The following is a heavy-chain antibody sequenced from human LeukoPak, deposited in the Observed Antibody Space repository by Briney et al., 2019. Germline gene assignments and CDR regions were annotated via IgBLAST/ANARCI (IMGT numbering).Heavy chain of an antibody. CDR1: GFSFTDYP. D-gene: IGHD3-9*01. J-gene: IGHJ4*02. CDR2: IRTSAEGANYA. V-gene: IGHV3-48*02. Sequence: GGSLRLSCATSGFSFTDYPMNWVRQAPGKGLEWVSNIRTSAEGANYAYYADSVKGRVTISRDDAENTLYLHMNSLRDDDTAVYYCASDQRYAFDYWGQGILVTVSS. CDR3: ASDQRYAFDY.